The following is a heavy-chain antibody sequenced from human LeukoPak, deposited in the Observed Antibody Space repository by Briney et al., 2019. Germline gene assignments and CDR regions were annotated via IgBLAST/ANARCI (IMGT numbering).Heavy chain of an antibody. CDR2: ISYDGSNK. J-gene: IGHJ5*02. CDR1: GFTFSNYG. Sequence: PGGSLRLSCAASGFTFSNYGMHWVRQTPGKGLQWVAVISYDGSNKYYAKKGRFTISRDNSKNTLYLQMDSLKTEDTAVYYCTTYSGYSPAWGQGALVTVSS. CDR3: TTYSGYSPA. D-gene: IGHD5-12*01. V-gene: IGHV3-30*03.